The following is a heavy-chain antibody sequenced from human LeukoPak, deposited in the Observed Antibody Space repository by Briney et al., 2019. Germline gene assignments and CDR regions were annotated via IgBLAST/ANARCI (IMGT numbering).Heavy chain of an antibody. Sequence: SETLSLTCTVSGGSISSYYWSWIRQPPGKGLEWIGYIYYSGNTNYNPSLKSRVTISVDTSKNQFSLKLSSVTAADTAVYYCARWAATYYYYYYMDVWGKGTTVTVSS. V-gene: IGHV4-59*01. CDR1: GGSISSYY. J-gene: IGHJ6*03. D-gene: IGHD5-24*01. CDR3: ARWAATYYYYYYMDV. CDR2: IYYSGNT.